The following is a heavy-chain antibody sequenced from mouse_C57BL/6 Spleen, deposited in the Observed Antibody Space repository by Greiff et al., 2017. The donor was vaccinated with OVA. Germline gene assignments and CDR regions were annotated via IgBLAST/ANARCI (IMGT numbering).Heavy chain of an antibody. Sequence: QVQLQPPGAELVKPGASVKLSCKASGYSFTSYWMHWVQQRPGPGLALIGMIHPKSGSTNYNEKFKSKAALTVDKSSSTAYMQRSGLTSEDSAVYYGARDGSTSWFAYWGQGTLVTVSA. CDR3: ARDGSTSWFAY. CDR2: IHPKSGST. V-gene: IGHV1-64*01. CDR1: GYSFTSYW. J-gene: IGHJ3*01. D-gene: IGHD1-1*01.